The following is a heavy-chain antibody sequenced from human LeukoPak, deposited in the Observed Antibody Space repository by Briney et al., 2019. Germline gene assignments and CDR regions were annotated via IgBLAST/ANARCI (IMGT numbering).Heavy chain of an antibody. CDR1: GGTFSSYA. CDR2: IIPIFGTA. CDR3: ARDYGFWSAPSGAFDI. V-gene: IGHV1-69*05. J-gene: IGHJ3*02. D-gene: IGHD3-3*01. Sequence: GASVKVSCKASGGTFSSYAISWVRQAPGQGLEWMGRIIPIFGTANYAQKFQGRVTITTDESTSTAYMELSSLRSEDTAVYYCARDYGFWSAPSGAFDIWGQGTMVTVSS.